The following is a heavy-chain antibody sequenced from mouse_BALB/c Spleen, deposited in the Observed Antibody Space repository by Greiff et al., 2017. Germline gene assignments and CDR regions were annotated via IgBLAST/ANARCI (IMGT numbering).Heavy chain of an antibody. CDR3: ARAHSGYLAWLAY. D-gene: IGHD3-1*01. CDR2: IWAGGST. V-gene: IGHV2-9*02. Sequence: VQLVQSGPGLVAPSQRLSITCTASGFSLTSYGVHWVRQPPGQGLEWLGVIWAGGSTNYNSPLMSRLSMIKDNSKSQVFFKMNSLPTDDTAMYYCARAHSGYLAWLAYWGQGTLVTVSA. CDR1: GFSLTSYG. J-gene: IGHJ3*01.